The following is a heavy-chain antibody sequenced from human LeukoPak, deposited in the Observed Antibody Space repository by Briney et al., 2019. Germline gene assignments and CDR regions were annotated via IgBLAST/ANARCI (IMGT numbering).Heavy chain of an antibody. CDR3: ARVGGTYYDILTGYLTWYYFDY. D-gene: IGHD3-9*01. V-gene: IGHV4-4*07. J-gene: IGHJ4*02. CDR1: GGSISSYY. CDR2: IYTSGST. Sequence: SEXLSLTCTVSGGSISSYYWSWLRQPAGKGLEWIGRIYTSGSTNYNPSLTSRVTMSVDTSKNQFSLKLSSVTAADTAVYYCARVGGTYYDILTGYLTWYYFDYWGQGTLVTVSS.